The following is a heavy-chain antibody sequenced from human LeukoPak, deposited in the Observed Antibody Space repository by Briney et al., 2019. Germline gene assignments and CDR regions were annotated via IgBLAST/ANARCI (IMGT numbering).Heavy chain of an antibody. Sequence: PGGSLRLSCAVSGFTFSSYGMSWVRRAPGKGLEWVSAISGSGGSTYYADSVKGRFTISRDNSKNTLYLQMNSLRAEDTAVYYCAKGGAGIYYGMDVWGQGTTVTVSS. D-gene: IGHD4/OR15-4a*01. J-gene: IGHJ6*02. CDR1: GFTFSSYG. CDR3: AKGGAGIYYGMDV. V-gene: IGHV3-23*01. CDR2: ISGSGGST.